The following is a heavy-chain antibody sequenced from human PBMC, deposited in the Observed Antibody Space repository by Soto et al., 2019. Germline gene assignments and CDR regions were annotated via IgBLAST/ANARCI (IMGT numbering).Heavy chain of an antibody. CDR3: ARGGGYDSFDY. J-gene: IGHJ4*02. CDR2: ISHLENT. D-gene: IGHD5-12*01. V-gene: IGHV4-30-2*06. Sequence: SETLSLTCTVSGASISYGGFSCSWIRQSPGKGLEWIGYISHLENTYLHPSFKSRLTMSIDRTRNQFSLKLSSVTAADMAVYYCARGGGYDSFDYWGQGVLVTVSS. CDR1: GASISYGGFS.